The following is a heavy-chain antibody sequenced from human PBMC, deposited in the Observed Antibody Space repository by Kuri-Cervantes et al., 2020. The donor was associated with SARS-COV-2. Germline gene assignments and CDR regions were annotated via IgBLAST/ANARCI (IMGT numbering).Heavy chain of an antibody. V-gene: IGHV3-74*01. Sequence: GESLKISCAASGFTLSTYWMYWVRQAPGKGLVWVSRSNLDGGVTSYADSVKGRLTLSRDNAKNMLFLQMNSLRAEDTAVYYCVRDGDHWNFDYWGQGTLVTVSS. D-gene: IGHD1-1*01. J-gene: IGHJ4*02. CDR2: SNLDGGVT. CDR3: VRDGDHWNFDY. CDR1: GFTLSTYW.